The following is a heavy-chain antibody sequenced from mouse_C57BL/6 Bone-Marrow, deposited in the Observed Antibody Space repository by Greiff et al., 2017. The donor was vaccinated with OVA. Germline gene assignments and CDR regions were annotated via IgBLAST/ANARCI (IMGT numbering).Heavy chain of an antibody. V-gene: IGHV1-15*01. CDR2: IDPETGGT. CDR3: TRSRVLLRFYAMDY. J-gene: IGHJ4*01. Sequence: QVQLQQSGAELVRPGASVTLSCKASGYTFTDYEMHWVKQTPVHGLEWIGAIDPETGGTAYNQKFKGKAILTADKSSSTAYMELRSLTSEDSAVYYCTRSRVLLRFYAMDYWGQGTSVTVSS. CDR1: GYTFTDYE. D-gene: IGHD1-1*01.